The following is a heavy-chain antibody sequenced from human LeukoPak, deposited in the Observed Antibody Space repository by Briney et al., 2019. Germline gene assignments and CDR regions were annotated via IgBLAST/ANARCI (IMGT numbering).Heavy chain of an antibody. J-gene: IGHJ6*03. CDR2: ISSSSSSI. D-gene: IGHD2-8*01. Sequence: GGSLRLSCAASGFTFNIYSMNWVRQAPGKGLEWVSYISSSSSSIYYADSVKGRFTISRDNAKNSLYLQMNSLRAEDTAVYYCARVSNAYDYYYMDVWGKGTTVTVSS. CDR3: ARVSNAYDYYYMDV. CDR1: GFTFNIYS. V-gene: IGHV3-48*01.